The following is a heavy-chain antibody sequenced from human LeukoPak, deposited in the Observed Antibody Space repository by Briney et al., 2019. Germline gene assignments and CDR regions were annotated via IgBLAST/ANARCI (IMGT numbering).Heavy chain of an antibody. CDR1: GYTFTGYY. D-gene: IGHD3-10*01. V-gene: IGHV1-2*04. CDR2: INPNSGGT. Sequence: ASVKVSCKASGYTFTGYYMHWVRQAPGQGLEWMGWINPNSGGTNYAQKFQGWVTMTRDTSISTAYMELSRLRSDDTAVYYCARTKEGNYYGSGSYYTFDYWGQGTLVTVSS. CDR3: ARTKEGNYYGSGSYYTFDY. J-gene: IGHJ4*02.